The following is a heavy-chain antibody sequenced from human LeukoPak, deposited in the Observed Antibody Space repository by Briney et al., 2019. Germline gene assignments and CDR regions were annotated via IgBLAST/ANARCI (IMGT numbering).Heavy chain of an antibody. Sequence: GASVKVSCKASGYTFTSYDINWVRQATGQGLEWMGWMNPNSGNTGYAQKFQGRVTMTTNTSISTAYMELSSQRSEDTAVYYCARGMGSGSYSAAYYFDYWGQGTLVTVSS. D-gene: IGHD3-22*01. J-gene: IGHJ4*02. CDR1: GYTFTSYD. CDR3: ARGMGSGSYSAAYYFDY. V-gene: IGHV1-8*01. CDR2: MNPNSGNT.